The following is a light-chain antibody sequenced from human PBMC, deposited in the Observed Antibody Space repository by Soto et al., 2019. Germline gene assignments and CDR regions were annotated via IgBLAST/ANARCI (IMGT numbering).Light chain of an antibody. V-gene: IGKV3-15*01. CDR2: DTS. Sequence: EVVMSQSPATLSASPGEGATLSCRARQGIGDTLAWYQHKTGQTPRLLIYDTSTRAAGVPTRFSGSRSGAEFTLTINSLQSEDFAVYYCQPYNNWPLTFGGGTKVEIK. J-gene: IGKJ4*01. CDR3: QPYNNWPLT. CDR1: QGIGDT.